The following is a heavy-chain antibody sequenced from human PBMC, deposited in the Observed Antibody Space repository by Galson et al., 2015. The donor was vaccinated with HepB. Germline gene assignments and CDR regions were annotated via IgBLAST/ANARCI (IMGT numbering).Heavy chain of an antibody. CDR2: IIPIFGTA. D-gene: IGHD2-2*02. J-gene: IGHJ6*03. V-gene: IGHV1-69*13. Sequence: SVKVSCKASGGTFSSYAISWVRQAPGQGLEWMGGIIPIFGTANYAQKFQGRVTITADESTSTAYMELSSLRSEDTAVYYCASPGRYCSSTSCYTHYYYYMDVWGKGTTVTVSS. CDR1: GGTFSSYA. CDR3: ASPGRYCSSTSCYTHYYYYMDV.